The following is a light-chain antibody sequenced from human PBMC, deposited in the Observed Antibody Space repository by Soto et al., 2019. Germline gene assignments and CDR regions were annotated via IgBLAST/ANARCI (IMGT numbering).Light chain of an antibody. CDR2: KAS. V-gene: IGKV1-5*03. CDR3: QHYNSYSQA. J-gene: IGKJ1*01. Sequence: DIQMTQSPSTLSGSVGDRVTITCRASQTISSWLAWYQQKPGKAPKLLIYKASTLKSEVPSRLRGSGAGTEFTLTISSLQPDDFATYYCQHYNSYSQAFGEGPKLEL. CDR1: QTISSW.